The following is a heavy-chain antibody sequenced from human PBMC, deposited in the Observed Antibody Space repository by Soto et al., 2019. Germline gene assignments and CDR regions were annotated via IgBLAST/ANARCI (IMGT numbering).Heavy chain of an antibody. V-gene: IGHV3-23*01. CDR3: ARARPRYRSPYLDY. CDR1: GFTFSSYA. Sequence: GGSLRLSCAASGFTFSSYAMSWVRQAPGKGLEWVSTISGRGDDTYYTDSVKGRSTISRDNSKNTLYVHMNSLRAEDTAVYYCARARPRYRSPYLDYWGQGTLVTVSS. D-gene: IGHD6-19*01. CDR2: ISGRGDDT. J-gene: IGHJ4*02.